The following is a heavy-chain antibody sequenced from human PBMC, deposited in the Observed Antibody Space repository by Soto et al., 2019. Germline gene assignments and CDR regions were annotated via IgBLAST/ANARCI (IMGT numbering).Heavy chain of an antibody. Sequence: QVQLVESGGXXVQPGRSLRLSCAASGFIFSSYGMHWVRQAPGKGLEWVAVIWXXXSNKYYADSVKGRFTISRDNSKNTLYLQMNSLRAEDTAVYYCAREGGYYGSGSYYNSQDYYYGMDVWGQGTTVTVSS. J-gene: IGHJ6*02. D-gene: IGHD3-10*01. CDR3: AREGGYYGSGSYYNSQDYYYGMDV. CDR2: IWXXXSNK. CDR1: GFIFSSYG. V-gene: IGHV3-33*01.